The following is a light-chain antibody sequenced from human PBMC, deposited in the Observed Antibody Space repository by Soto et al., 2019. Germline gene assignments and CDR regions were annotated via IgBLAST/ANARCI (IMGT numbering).Light chain of an antibody. V-gene: IGLV6-57*04. CDR3: QSYDNSMV. CDR2: EGN. CDR1: SGSFGNNY. J-gene: IGLJ2*01. Sequence: NFMLTQPHSVSESPGKTVSISCTRSSGSFGNNYVQWYQQRPGSAPTTVIYEGNQRPSGVPDRFSGYIDYSSTSASLTISGLKTEDEGDYSCQSYDNSMVFGGGTKLTVL.